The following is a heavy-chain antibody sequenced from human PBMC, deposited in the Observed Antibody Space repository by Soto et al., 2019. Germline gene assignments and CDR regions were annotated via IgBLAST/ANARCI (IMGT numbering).Heavy chain of an antibody. J-gene: IGHJ3*02. CDR2: IKSKTDGGTT. CDR3: TTALYSRGLSDAFAI. D-gene: IGHD6-19*01. CDR1: GFTFSNAW. V-gene: IGHV3-15*01. Sequence: GGSLRLSCAASGFTFSNAWMSWVRQAPGKGLEWVGRIKSKTDGGTTDYAAPVKGRFTISRDDSKNTLYLQMNSLKTEDTAVYYCTTALYSRGLSDAFAIWGQGTMVTVS.